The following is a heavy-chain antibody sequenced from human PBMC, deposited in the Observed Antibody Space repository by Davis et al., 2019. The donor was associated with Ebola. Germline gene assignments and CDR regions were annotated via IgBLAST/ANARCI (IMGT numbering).Heavy chain of an antibody. CDR2: IIPILGIA. CDR3: ARDFSSPSGY. J-gene: IGHJ4*02. D-gene: IGHD6-6*01. V-gene: IGHV1-69*04. Sequence: SVKVSCKASGGTFSSYAISWVRQAPGQGLEWMGRIIPILGIANYAQKFQGRVTITADKSTNTAYMELSSLRSDDTAVYYCARDFSSPSGYWGQGTLVTVSS. CDR1: GGTFSSYA.